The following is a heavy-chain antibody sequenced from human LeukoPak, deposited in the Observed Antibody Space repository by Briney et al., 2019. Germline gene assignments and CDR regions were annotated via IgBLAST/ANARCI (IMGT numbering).Heavy chain of an antibody. V-gene: IGHV1-46*01. D-gene: IGHD3-22*01. Sequence: ASVKVSCKASGGTFSSYAISWVRQAPGQGLEWMGIINPSGGSTSYAQKFQGRVTMTRDTTTSTVYMELSSLRSEDTAVYYCAREGLYYYDSSGRPHYYFDYWGQGTLVTVSS. J-gene: IGHJ4*02. CDR2: INPSGGST. CDR1: GGTFSSYA. CDR3: AREGLYYYDSSGRPHYYFDY.